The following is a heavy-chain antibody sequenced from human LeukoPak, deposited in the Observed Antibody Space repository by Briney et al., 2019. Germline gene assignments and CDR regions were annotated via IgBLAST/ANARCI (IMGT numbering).Heavy chain of an antibody. Sequence: SETLFLTCDVSGGSISRSTYHWGWIRQPPGKGLEWIGSIYYSGSTYYNPTLKSRVTISVDTSKNQFSLKLSSVTAADTAVYYCASYRGSGWYKDGMAVWGQGTTVTVSS. D-gene: IGHD6-19*01. CDR2: IYYSGST. V-gene: IGHV4-39*01. CDR3: ASYRGSGWYKDGMAV. CDR1: GGSISRSTYH. J-gene: IGHJ6*02.